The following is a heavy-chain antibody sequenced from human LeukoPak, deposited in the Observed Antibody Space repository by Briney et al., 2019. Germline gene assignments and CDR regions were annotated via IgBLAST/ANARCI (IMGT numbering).Heavy chain of an antibody. CDR2: IYHSGST. J-gene: IGHJ3*02. Sequence: KPSETLSLTCAVSGGSISSSNWWSWVRQPPGKGLEWIGEIYHSGSTYYNPSLKSRVTISVDTSKNQFSLKLSSVTAADTAVYYCARYTIFGVVKGAFDIWGQGTMVTVSS. CDR3: ARYTIFGVVKGAFDI. CDR1: GGSISSSNW. V-gene: IGHV4-4*02. D-gene: IGHD3-3*01.